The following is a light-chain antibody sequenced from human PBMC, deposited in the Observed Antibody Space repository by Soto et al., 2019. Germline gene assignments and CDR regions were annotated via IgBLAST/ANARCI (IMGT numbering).Light chain of an antibody. J-gene: IGKJ1*01. CDR2: DAS. Sequence: EIVLTQSPATLYLSPGERATLSFGASQRGSSSYLAWYQQKPGLAPRLIIYDASSRATGIPDRFSGSGSGTDFTINLSRMETEDFAEYSCNQSGGSPPWTVGPATEVEIK. CDR3: NQSGGSPPWT. V-gene: IGKV3D-20*01. CDR1: QRGSSSY.